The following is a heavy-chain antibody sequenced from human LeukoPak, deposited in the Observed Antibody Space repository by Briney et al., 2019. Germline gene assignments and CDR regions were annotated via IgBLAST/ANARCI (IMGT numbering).Heavy chain of an antibody. J-gene: IGHJ4*02. CDR2: IIPIFGTA. CDR3: ARDLWRGRSLDYFDY. CDR1: GGTFSSYA. D-gene: IGHD3-16*01. V-gene: IGHV1-69*13. Sequence: SVKVSCKASGGTFSSYAISWVRQAPGQGLEWMGGIIPIFGTANYAQKFQGRVTITADESTSTAYMELSSLRSEDTAVYYCARDLWRGRSLDYFDYWGQGTLVTVSS.